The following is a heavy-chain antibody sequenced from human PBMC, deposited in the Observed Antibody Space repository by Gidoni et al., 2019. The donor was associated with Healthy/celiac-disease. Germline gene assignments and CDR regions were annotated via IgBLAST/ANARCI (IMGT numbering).Heavy chain of an antibody. CDR2: IWYDGINK. D-gene: IGHD1-26*01. Sequence: QVQLVESGGGVVQPGRSLRLSCAASGFTFSSYGMHWVRQAPGKGLEWVAVIWYDGINKYYADSVEGRFTISRDNSKNTLYLQMNSLRAEDTAVYYCARVRGATEIEAFDIWGQGTMVTVSS. CDR1: GFTFSSYG. CDR3: ARVRGATEIEAFDI. V-gene: IGHV3-33*01. J-gene: IGHJ3*02.